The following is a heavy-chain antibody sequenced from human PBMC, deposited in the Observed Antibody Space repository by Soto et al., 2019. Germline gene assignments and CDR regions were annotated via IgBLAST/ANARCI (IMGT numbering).Heavy chain of an antibody. D-gene: IGHD3-10*01. V-gene: IGHV1-69*13. Sequence: SVKVSCKASGGTFSSYAISWVRQAPGQGLEWMGGIIPIFGTANYAQKFQGRVTITADESTSTAYMELSSLRSEDTAVYYCARDAARPYGSGSYPYYRGQGTLVTVS. J-gene: IGHJ4*02. CDR2: IIPIFGTA. CDR1: GGTFSSYA. CDR3: ARDAARPYGSGSYPYY.